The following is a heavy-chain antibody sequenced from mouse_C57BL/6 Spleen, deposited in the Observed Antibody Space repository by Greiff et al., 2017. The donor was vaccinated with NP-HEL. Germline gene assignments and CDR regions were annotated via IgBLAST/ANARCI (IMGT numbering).Heavy chain of an antibody. CDR1: GFTFSNYW. V-gene: IGHV6-3*01. J-gene: IGHJ3*01. CDR3: TVGYSNPFAY. CDR2: IRLKSDNYAT. Sequence: DVKLVESGGGLVQPGGSMKLSCVASGFTFSNYWMNWVRQSPEKGLEWVAQIRLKSDNYATHYAESVKGRFTISRDDSKSSVYLQMNNLRAEDTGIYYCTVGYSNPFAYWGQGTLVTVSA. D-gene: IGHD2-5*01.